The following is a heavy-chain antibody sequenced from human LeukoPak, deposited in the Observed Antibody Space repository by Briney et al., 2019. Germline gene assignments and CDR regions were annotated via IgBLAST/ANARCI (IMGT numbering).Heavy chain of an antibody. V-gene: IGHV1-18*01. J-gene: IGHJ5*02. CDR3: ARLTGYCSGGSCYDWFDP. D-gene: IGHD2-15*01. Sequence: ASVKVSCKASGYTFTSYGISWVRQAPGQGLEWMGWISAYNGNTNYAQKLQGRVTMTTDTSTSTAYMELRSLRSDDTAVYYCARLTGYCSGGSCYDWFDPWGQGTLVTVSS. CDR1: GYTFTSYG. CDR2: ISAYNGNT.